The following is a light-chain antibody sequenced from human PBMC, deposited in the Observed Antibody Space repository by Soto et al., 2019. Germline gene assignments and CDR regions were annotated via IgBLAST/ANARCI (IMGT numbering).Light chain of an antibody. Sequence: QSVLTQPASVSGSPGQSITISCTGTSSDVGSYDFVSWYQQHPGKAPKLMIFDASKRPSGVSNRFSGSKSGNTASLTISGRQAEDEADYYCCSYAGSSTYVFGTGTKVTVL. CDR1: SSDVGSYDF. J-gene: IGLJ1*01. CDR2: DAS. CDR3: CSYAGSSTYV. V-gene: IGLV2-23*01.